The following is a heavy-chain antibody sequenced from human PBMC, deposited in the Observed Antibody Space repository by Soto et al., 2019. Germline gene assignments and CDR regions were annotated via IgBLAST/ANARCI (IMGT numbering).Heavy chain of an antibody. J-gene: IGHJ6*02. CDR3: ARVSGAKLWFGELLWGSGWMDV. CDR1: GYTFTSYY. Sequence: QVQLVQSGAEVKKPGASVKVSCKASGYTFTSYYMHWVRQAPGQGLEWMGIINPSGGSTSYAQKFQGRVTMTRDTSTSTVYMELSSLRSEDTAVYYCARVSGAKLWFGELLWGSGWMDVWGQGTTVTVSS. CDR2: INPSGGST. V-gene: IGHV1-46*01. D-gene: IGHD3-10*01.